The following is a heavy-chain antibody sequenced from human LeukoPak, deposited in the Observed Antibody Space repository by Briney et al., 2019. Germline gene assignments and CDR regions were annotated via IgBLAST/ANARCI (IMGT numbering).Heavy chain of an antibody. V-gene: IGHV6-1*01. J-gene: IGHJ4*02. CDR1: GDSVSSNSAA. D-gene: IGHD6-19*01. CDR3: AGATADTKAFDY. CDR2: TYYRSTWYN. Sequence: SQTLSLTCAISGDSVSSNSAAWYWIRQSPSRGLEWLGRTYYRSTWYNDYAVSVKSRITVNPDTSKNQFSLQLNSVTPEDTAVYYCAGATADTKAFDYWGQGTLVPVSS.